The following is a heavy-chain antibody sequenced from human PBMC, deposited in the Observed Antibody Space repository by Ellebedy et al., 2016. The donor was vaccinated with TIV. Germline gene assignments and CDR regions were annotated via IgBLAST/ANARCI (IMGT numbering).Heavy chain of an antibody. CDR3: AKGGDGGATSFDY. V-gene: IGHV3-23*01. J-gene: IGHJ4*02. CDR2: ISGSGGST. CDR1: GFTFSSYA. Sequence: GESLKISXAASGFTFSSYAMSWVRQAPGKGLEWVSAISGSGGSTYYADSVKGRFTISRDNSKNTLYLQMNSLRAEDTAVYYCAKGGDGGATSFDYWGQGTLVTVSS. D-gene: IGHD1-26*01.